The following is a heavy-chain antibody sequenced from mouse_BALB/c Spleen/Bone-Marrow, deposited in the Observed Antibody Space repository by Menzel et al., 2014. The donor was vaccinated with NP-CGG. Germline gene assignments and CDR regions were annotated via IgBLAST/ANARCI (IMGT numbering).Heavy chain of an antibody. V-gene: IGHV10-1*01. CDR3: VRQDYDYPMDY. J-gene: IGHJ4*01. CDR1: GFTFNIYA. CDR2: ISSKSTNYTT. Sequence: EVHLVESGGGLVQPKGSLKLSCAASGFTFNIYAMNWVRQAPRKGLEWVARISSKSTNYTTCYADSAKDRFTISSDDSQSMLYLQMNSLKTEDTAIYYCVRQDYDYPMDYWGQGTSVTVSS. D-gene: IGHD2-4*01.